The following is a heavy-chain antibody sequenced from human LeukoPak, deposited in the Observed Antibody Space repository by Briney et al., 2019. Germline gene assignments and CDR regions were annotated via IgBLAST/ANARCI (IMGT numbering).Heavy chain of an antibody. CDR1: GGSISSSSYY. CDR2: IYYSGST. D-gene: IGHD6-13*01. CDR3: ARRNPGIRAFDI. Sequence: PSETLSLTCTVSGGSISSSSYYWGWIRQPPGKGLERIGSIYYSGSTYYNPSLKSRVTISVDTSKNQFSLKLSSVTAADSAVYYCARRNPGIRAFDIWGQGTLVTVSS. V-gene: IGHV4-39*01. J-gene: IGHJ3*02.